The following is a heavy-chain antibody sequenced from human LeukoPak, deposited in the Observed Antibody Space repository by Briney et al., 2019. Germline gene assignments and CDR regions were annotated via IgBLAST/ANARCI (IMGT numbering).Heavy chain of an antibody. V-gene: IGHV4-38-2*02. CDR2: IYESGSS. Sequence: RPSETLSLTCAVSGYSFSSGYYWGWIRQPPGKGLEWIGSIYESGSSYYNPSLKSRVTVSADTSKNQFSLKLNSVTAADTAVYYCTRDRVGGSYNDAFDIWGQGTMVTVSS. D-gene: IGHD1-26*01. CDR3: TRDRVGGSYNDAFDI. CDR1: GYSFSSGYY. J-gene: IGHJ3*02.